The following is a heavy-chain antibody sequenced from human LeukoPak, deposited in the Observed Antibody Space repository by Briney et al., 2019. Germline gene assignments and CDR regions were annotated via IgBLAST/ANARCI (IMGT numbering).Heavy chain of an antibody. V-gene: IGHV3-30*03. CDR2: ISHVGSSE. Sequence: AGGLLRLSCAASGLTFSNYAMHWVRQAPAKGLEWVALISHVGSSEYYADSMKGRFTISRDNSRNTFYLQMNSLRAEDTAVYYCASRFEWLSSFDYWGQGTLVTVSS. J-gene: IGHJ4*02. CDR3: ASRFEWLSSFDY. CDR1: GLTFSNYA. D-gene: IGHD3-3*01.